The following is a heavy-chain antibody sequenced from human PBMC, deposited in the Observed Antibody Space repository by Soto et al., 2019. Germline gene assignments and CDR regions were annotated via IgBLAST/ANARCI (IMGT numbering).Heavy chain of an antibody. J-gene: IGHJ5*02. Sequence: SETLSLTCTVSGGSITSSSHFWGWVRQPPGKGLEWVGTIYFTGNTYYTPSLKSRLTMSIDTSKNEFSLRLNSVTAADTAVYYCAGQTFTIAAASYGRSNWFDPWGPGTLVTVSS. CDR2: IYFTGNT. D-gene: IGHD6-25*01. CDR3: AGQTFTIAAASYGRSNWFDP. CDR1: GGSITSSSHF. V-gene: IGHV4-39*01.